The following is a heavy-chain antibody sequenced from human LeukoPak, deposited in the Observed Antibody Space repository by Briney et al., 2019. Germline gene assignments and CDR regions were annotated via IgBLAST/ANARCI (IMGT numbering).Heavy chain of an antibody. CDR1: GGSXXGYX. D-gene: IGHD6-13*01. Sequence: GGSXXGYXXSWIRQPPGKGLEXXGEINHSGSTNYNPSLKSRVTISVETSKNKFSLKLSSVTAGDTAVYYCAREGYSSSWVDYWGQGTLVTVSS. V-gene: IGHV4-34*01. CDR3: AREGYSSSWVDY. J-gene: IGHJ4*02. CDR2: INHSGST.